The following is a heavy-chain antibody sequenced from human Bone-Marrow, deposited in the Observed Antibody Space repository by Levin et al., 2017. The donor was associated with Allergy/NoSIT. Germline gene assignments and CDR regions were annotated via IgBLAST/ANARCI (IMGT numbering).Heavy chain of an antibody. D-gene: IGHD4-17*01. CDR2: INPNSGAT. CDR3: ARDGYGDLPGF. J-gene: IGHJ4*02. CDR1: GDAFTVYY. V-gene: IGHV1-2*02. Sequence: ASVKVSCKASGDAFTVYYFHWVRQAPGQGLDWMGWINPNSGATNYAQKFQGRLTMTRDTSINTTYMELTSLRSDDTAVYYCARDGYGDLPGFWGQGTLVTVSS.